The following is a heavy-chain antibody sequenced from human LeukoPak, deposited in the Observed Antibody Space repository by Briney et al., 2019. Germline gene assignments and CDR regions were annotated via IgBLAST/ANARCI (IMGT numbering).Heavy chain of an antibody. CDR1: GFTFSTYS. D-gene: IGHD5-18*01. J-gene: IGHJ4*02. CDR3: TRDPGYSYAMDS. V-gene: IGHV3-48*01. Sequence: GGSLRLSCAASGFTFSTYSMNWVRQAPGKGLEWISYIGHGSTRIFYADSVEGRFTVSRDDAKNALYLQMNSLRVEDTAVYYCTRDPGYSYAMDSWGQGILVTVSS. CDR2: IGHGSTRI.